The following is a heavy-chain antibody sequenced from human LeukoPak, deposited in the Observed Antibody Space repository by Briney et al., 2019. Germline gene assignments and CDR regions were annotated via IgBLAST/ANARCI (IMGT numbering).Heavy chain of an antibody. D-gene: IGHD1-14*01. V-gene: IGHV1-2*02. J-gene: IGHJ4*02. CDR2: INPNSGGT. CDR3: ARATAENDC. Sequence: ASVTVSCKASAYTFTVYYMHWVRQAPGQGLEWMGWINPNSGGTNYAQKFQGRVIMTRDTSISTAYMELSRLRSDDTAVYYCARATAENDCWGQGTLVTVSS. CDR1: AYTFTVYY.